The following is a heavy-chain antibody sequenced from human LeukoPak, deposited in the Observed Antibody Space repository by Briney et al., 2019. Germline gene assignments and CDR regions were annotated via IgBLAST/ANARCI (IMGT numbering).Heavy chain of an antibody. D-gene: IGHD5-24*01. Sequence: GGSLRLSCAVSGLIFGSYWMSWVRQAPGKGLEWVANINQGGSEKYFVDSVKGRFTISRDNAKNSLHLQMNTLRAEDTAVYYCARERDGRFFDYWGQGTLVTVSS. V-gene: IGHV3-7*01. CDR2: INQGGSEK. CDR3: ARERDGRFFDY. CDR1: GLIFGSYW. J-gene: IGHJ4*02.